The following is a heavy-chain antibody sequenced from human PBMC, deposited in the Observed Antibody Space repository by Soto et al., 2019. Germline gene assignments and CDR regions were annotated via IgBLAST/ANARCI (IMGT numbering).Heavy chain of an antibody. CDR3: ARNPPSTTDYYGLDV. CDR2: IWSDGSNK. V-gene: IGHV3-33*01. D-gene: IGHD4-17*01. Sequence: GGSLRLSCAASGFTFSSYDMHWVRQAPGKGLEWVAVIWSDGSNKHYAGSVKGRFTISRDNSKNTLYLQMNSLRAEDTAVYYCARNPPSTTDYYGLDVWGQGTTVTVSS. J-gene: IGHJ6*02. CDR1: GFTFSSYD.